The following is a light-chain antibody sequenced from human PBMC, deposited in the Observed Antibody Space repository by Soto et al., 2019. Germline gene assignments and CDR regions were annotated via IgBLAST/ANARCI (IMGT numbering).Light chain of an antibody. Sequence: EIVLTQSPGTLSLSPGERATLSCRASQVVTSNYLAWYQQKPGQAPRLLIYGASSRATGIPDRFSGSGFGTDFTLTISRLEPEDFAVYYCQQYGGSPRVTFGGGNKVEIK. V-gene: IGKV3-20*01. J-gene: IGKJ4*01. CDR1: QVVTSNY. CDR3: QQYGGSPRVT. CDR2: GAS.